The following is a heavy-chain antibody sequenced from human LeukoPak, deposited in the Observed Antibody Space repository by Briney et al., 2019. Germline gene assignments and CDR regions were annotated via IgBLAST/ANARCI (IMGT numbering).Heavy chain of an antibody. CDR2: IYSGGST. Sequence: PGGSLRLSCAASGFTFTKYAMSWVRQAAGKGLEWVSVIYSGGSTYYADSVKGRFTISRDNSKNTLYLQMNSLRAEDTAVYYCARGLRGPEGYYYYYMDVWGKGTTVTISS. V-gene: IGHV3-53*01. D-gene: IGHD1-14*01. CDR1: GFTFTKYA. J-gene: IGHJ6*03. CDR3: ARGLRGPEGYYYYYMDV.